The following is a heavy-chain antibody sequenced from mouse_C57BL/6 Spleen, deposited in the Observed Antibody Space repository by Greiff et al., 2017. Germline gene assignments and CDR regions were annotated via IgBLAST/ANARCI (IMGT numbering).Heavy chain of an antibody. CDR2: FYPGSGSI. D-gene: IGHD2-3*01. CDR3: ARHEEGYGYYVGYFDV. Sequence: QVQLKQSGAELVKPGASVKLSCKASGYTFTEYTIHWVKQRSGQGLEWMGWFYPGSGSIKYNEKFKDKATLTADKSSSTVYMELSRLTSEDSAVYFCARHEEGYGYYVGYFDVWGTGTTVTVSS. CDR1: GYTFTEYT. V-gene: IGHV1-62-2*01. J-gene: IGHJ1*03.